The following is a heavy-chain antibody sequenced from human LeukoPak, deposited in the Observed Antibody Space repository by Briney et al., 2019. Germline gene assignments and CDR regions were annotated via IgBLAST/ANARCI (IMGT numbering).Heavy chain of an antibody. CDR1: GFTFSSYG. V-gene: IGHV3-30*18. Sequence: GRSLRLSCAASGFTFSSYGMHWVRQAPGKGLEWVAAISYDGSNKYYADSVKGRFTISRDNSKNTLYLQMNSLRAEDTAVYYCAKEVRGMDVWGQGTTVTVSS. J-gene: IGHJ6*02. CDR2: ISYDGSNK. CDR3: AKEVRGMDV. D-gene: IGHD4-11*01.